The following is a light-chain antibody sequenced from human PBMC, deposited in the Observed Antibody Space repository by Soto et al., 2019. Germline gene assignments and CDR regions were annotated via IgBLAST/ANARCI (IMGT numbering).Light chain of an antibody. CDR3: QHYNSYSEA. V-gene: IGKV1-5*03. J-gene: IGKJ1*01. Sequence: DILMTQSPSTLSGSVGDRVTITCRATQPISSWLAWYQQKPGKAPTLLIYKASTLKSGGPSRFSGSGSGTEFALTISSLQPDDFATYYCQHYNSYSEAFGQGTKVDIK. CDR1: QPISSW. CDR2: KAS.